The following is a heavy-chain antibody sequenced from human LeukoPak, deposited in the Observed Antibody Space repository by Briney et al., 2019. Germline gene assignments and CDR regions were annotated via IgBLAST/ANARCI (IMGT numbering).Heavy chain of an antibody. J-gene: IGHJ4*02. CDR1: GGSISSGGYS. CDR2: IYHSGST. CDR3: ARGRGILTGYLDY. D-gene: IGHD3-9*01. Sequence: KPSETLSLTCAVSGGSISSGGYSWSWIRQPPGKGLEWIGYIYHSGSTYYNPSLKSRVTMSVDRSKNQFSLNLSSVTAADTAVYYCARGRGILTGYLDYWGQGTLVTVSS. V-gene: IGHV4-30-2*01.